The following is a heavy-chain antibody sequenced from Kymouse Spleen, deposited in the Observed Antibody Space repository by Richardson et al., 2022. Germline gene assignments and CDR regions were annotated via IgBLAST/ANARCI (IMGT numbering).Heavy chain of an antibody. CDR1: GGSFSGYY. J-gene: IGHJ6*02. V-gene: IGHV4-34*01. CDR2: INHSGST. Sequence: QVQLQQWGAGLLKPSETLSLTCAVYGGSFSGYYWSWIRQPPGKGLEWIGEINHSGSTNYNPSLKSRVTISVDTSKNQFSLKLSSVTAADTAVYYCARVVRGASYYYYGMDVWGQGTTVTVSS. D-gene: IGHD3-10*01. CDR3: ARVVRGASYYYYGMDV.